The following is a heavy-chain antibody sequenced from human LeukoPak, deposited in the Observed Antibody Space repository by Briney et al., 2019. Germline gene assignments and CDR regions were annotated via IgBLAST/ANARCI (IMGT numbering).Heavy chain of an antibody. CDR2: IYPGDSDT. D-gene: IGHD6-6*01. Sequence: GESLQISCKGSGYSFTTDWIGWVRQMPGKGLEWMGIIYPGDSDTRYSPSFQGQVTISADKSISTAYLQWSSLKASDTAMYYCARFKSPEQLVSFAFDIWGQGTMVTVSS. J-gene: IGHJ3*02. CDR3: ARFKSPEQLVSFAFDI. V-gene: IGHV5-51*01. CDR1: GYSFTTDW.